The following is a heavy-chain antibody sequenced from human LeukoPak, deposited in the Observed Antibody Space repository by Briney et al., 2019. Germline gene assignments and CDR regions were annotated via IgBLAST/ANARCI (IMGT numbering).Heavy chain of an antibody. J-gene: IGHJ5*02. Sequence: SETLSLTCTVSGGSISSYYWSWIRQHPGKGLEWIGYIYYSGSTYYNPSLKSRVTISVDTSKNQFSLKLSSVTAADTAVYCCASRGGYSSVTNWFDPWGQGTLVTVSS. CDR2: IYYSGST. V-gene: IGHV4-59*06. CDR3: ASRGGYSSVTNWFDP. D-gene: IGHD6-25*01. CDR1: GGSISSYY.